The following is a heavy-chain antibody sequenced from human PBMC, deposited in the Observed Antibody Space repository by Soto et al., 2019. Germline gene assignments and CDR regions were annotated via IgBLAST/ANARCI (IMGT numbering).Heavy chain of an antibody. Sequence: SETLSLTCTVSGDSISSFYWSWIRQPPGKGLEWIGYISYSGSTNYNPSLKSRVTMSVDTSQSQFSLRLTSVTAADTAVYYCARGPGIATAVNAWGQGTLVTVSS. V-gene: IGHV4-59*01. D-gene: IGHD6-13*01. CDR3: ARGPGIATAVNA. CDR1: GDSISSFY. CDR2: ISYSGST. J-gene: IGHJ5*02.